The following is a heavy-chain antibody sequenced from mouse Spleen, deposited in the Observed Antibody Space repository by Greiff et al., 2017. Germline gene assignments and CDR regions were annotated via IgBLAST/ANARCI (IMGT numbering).Heavy chain of an antibody. CDR3: ARGGYGYDYAMDY. CDR1: GFSLTSYG. D-gene: IGHD2-2*01. CDR2: IWSGGST. Sequence: QVQLQQSGPGLVQPSQSLSITCTVSGFSLTSYGVHWVRQSPGKGLEWLGVIWSGGSTDYNAAFISRLSISKDNSKSQVFFKMNSLQADDTAIYYCARGGYGYDYAMDYWGQGTSVTVSS. V-gene: IGHV2-2*01. J-gene: IGHJ4*01.